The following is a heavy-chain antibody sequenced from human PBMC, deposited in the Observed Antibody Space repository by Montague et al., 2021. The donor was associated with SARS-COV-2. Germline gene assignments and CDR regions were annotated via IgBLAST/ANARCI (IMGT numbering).Heavy chain of an antibody. D-gene: IGHD2-8*01. Sequence: SLRLSCAASGFPFNTYTMTWVRQPPGKGLEWVSSIFGSGAGTYYADSVQGRFTISRDNSKNRLYPQLHSLRAEDTAVYYCAKNGGSGSLVYWYFDLWGRGTPVAVSS. J-gene: IGHJ2*01. CDR3: AKNGGSGSLVYWYFDL. CDR2: IFGSGAGT. CDR1: GFPFNTYT. V-gene: IGHV3-23*01.